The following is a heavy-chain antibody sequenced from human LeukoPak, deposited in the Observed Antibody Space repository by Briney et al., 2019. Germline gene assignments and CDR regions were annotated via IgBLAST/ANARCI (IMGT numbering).Heavy chain of an antibody. CDR3: ASVGYSYGFDY. D-gene: IGHD5-18*01. CDR1: GGSISSGGYS. J-gene: IGHJ4*02. CDR2: IYHNGNT. V-gene: IGHV4-30-2*01. Sequence: PSETLSLTCAVSGGSISSGGYSWSWIRQPPGKGLEWIGYIYHNGNTYYSPSLKSRVTISVDRSKNQLSLKLSSVTAADTAMYYCASVGYSYGFDYWGQGTLVTVSS.